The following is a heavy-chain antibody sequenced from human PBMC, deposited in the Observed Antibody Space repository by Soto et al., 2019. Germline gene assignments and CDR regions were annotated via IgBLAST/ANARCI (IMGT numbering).Heavy chain of an antibody. V-gene: IGHV1-2*04. CDR3: ARGADSSGYFFDY. J-gene: IGHJ4*02. CDR1: GYTFTGYY. D-gene: IGHD3-22*01. CDR2: INPNSGGT. Sequence: GASVKVCCKASGYTFTGYYMHWVRQAPGQGLEWMGWINPNSGGTNYAQKFQGWVTMTRDTSISTAYMELSRLRSDDTAVYYCARGADSSGYFFDYWGQGTLVTVSS.